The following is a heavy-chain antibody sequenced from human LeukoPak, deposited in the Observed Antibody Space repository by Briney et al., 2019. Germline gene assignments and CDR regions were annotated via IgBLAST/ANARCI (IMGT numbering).Heavy chain of an antibody. CDR1: GGSISSGGYS. V-gene: IGHV4-30-4*08. J-gene: IGHJ4*02. CDR2: IYYSGST. CDR3: ARRGYSYGYFDY. D-gene: IGHD5-18*01. Sequence: SETLSLTCAVSGGSISSGGYSWSWIRQPPGKGLEWIGYIYYSGSTYYNPSLKSRVTISVDTSKNQFSLKLSSVTAADTAVYYCARRGYSYGYFDYWGQGTLVTVSS.